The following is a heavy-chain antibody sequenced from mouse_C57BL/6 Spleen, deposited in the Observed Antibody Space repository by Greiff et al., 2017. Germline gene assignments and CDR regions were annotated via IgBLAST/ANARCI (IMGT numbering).Heavy chain of an antibody. Sequence: DVKLVESGGGLVKPGGSLKLSCAASGFTFSDYGMHWVRQAPEKGLEWVAYISSGSSTIYYADTVKGRFTISRDNAKNTLFLQMTSLRSEDTAMYYCARRDKVPYAMDYWGQGTSVTVSS. CDR1: GFTFSDYG. V-gene: IGHV5-17*01. CDR2: ISSGSSTI. J-gene: IGHJ4*01. CDR3: ARRDKVPYAMDY.